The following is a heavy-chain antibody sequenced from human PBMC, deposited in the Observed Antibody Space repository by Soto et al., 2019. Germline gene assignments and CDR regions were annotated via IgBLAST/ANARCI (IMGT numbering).Heavy chain of an antibody. J-gene: IGHJ6*02. V-gene: IGHV1-69*13. CDR3: ARGDRQQLGYYYYYGMDG. CDR2: IIPIFGTA. Sequence: SVKVSCKASGGTFSSYSISWVRQAPGQGLEWMGGIIPIFGTANYAQQFQGRVTITADESTSTAYMELSSLRSEDTAVYYYARGDRQQLGYYYYYGMDGWGQGTTVTVSS. D-gene: IGHD6-13*01. CDR1: GGTFSSYS.